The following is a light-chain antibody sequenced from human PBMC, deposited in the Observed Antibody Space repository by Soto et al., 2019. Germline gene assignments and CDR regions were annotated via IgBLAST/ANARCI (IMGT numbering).Light chain of an antibody. V-gene: IGKV3-20*01. CDR2: GAS. CDR3: QQYGSSPQT. Sequence: EIVLTQSPGTLALSPGERAALSCRASESVSSTNLAWYQQKSGQAPRLLIYGASSRATGVPHRFSGSGSGTDFTLTISRLEPEDFAVYYCQQYGSSPQTFGQGTKVEIK. CDR1: ESVSSTN. J-gene: IGKJ1*01.